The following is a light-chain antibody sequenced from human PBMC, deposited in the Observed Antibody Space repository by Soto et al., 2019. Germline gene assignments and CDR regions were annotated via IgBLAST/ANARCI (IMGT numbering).Light chain of an antibody. V-gene: IGKV3-20*01. Sequence: EIVLPQSPDTLSLSPGARAPLSCRASQSIGGSFLAWFQQKPGQAPRLLIYGASSRAAGIPDRFGGSGSGTDFSLTISRLEPEDFSVYYCQQYGDSPPFTFGPGTKVDIK. J-gene: IGKJ3*01. CDR3: QQYGDSPPFT. CDR1: QSIGGSF. CDR2: GAS.